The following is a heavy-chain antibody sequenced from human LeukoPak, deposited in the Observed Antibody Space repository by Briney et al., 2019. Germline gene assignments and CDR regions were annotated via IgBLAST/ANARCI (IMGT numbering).Heavy chain of an antibody. Sequence: GGSLRLSCAASGFTFSSYGMHWVRQAPGKGLEWVAVIWYDGSNKYYADSVKGRFTISRDNSKNTVYLQMNSLRAEDTAVYYCAKARRHYDILTGYEYWGQGTLVTVSS. J-gene: IGHJ4*02. CDR3: AKARRHYDILTGYEY. CDR2: IWYDGSNK. CDR1: GFTFSSYG. D-gene: IGHD3-9*01. V-gene: IGHV3-33*06.